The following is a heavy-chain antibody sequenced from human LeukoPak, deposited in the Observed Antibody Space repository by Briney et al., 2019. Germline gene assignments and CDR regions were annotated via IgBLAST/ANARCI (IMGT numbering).Heavy chain of an antibody. CDR3: ARRGGHGGSFDY. Sequence: PSETLSLTCTVSGGSISSYYWSWIRQPPGKGLEWIGYIYYSGSGSTNYNPSLKSRVSISVDTSKNYFSLKLSSVTAADTAVYYCARRGGHGGSFDYWGQGTLVTVSS. J-gene: IGHJ4*02. CDR1: GGSISSYY. CDR2: IYYSGSGST. D-gene: IGHD4-23*01. V-gene: IGHV4-59*08.